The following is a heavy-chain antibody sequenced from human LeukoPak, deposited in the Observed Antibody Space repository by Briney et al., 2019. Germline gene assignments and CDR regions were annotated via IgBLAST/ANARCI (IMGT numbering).Heavy chain of an antibody. Sequence: GGSLRLSCVASGFTFTKCAMSWIRQAPGKGLEWVAIITATGDTAYYADSVKGRFTISGDNSRNTVYMQMDSLRAEDTAIYYCAGDRNSDWYSPLDYWGQGSQVTVSP. CDR1: GFTFTKCA. CDR3: AGDRNSDWYSPLDY. J-gene: IGHJ4*02. CDR2: ITATGDTA. D-gene: IGHD6-19*01. V-gene: IGHV3-23*01.